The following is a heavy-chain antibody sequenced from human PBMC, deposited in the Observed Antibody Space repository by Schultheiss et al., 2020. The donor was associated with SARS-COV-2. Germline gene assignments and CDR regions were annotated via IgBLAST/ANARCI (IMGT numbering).Heavy chain of an antibody. V-gene: IGHV1-69*05. Sequence: SVKVSCKASGGSFSSRDLISWVRQAPGQGLEWMGGIIPIFGTANYAQKFQGRVTLTRDTSTSTAYMELSSLRSEDTAVYYCARAYSRAGYSYGMGGYYFDYWGQGTLVTVSS. J-gene: IGHJ4*02. D-gene: IGHD5-18*01. CDR2: IIPIFGTA. CDR3: ARAYSRAGYSYGMGGYYFDY. CDR1: GGSFSSRD.